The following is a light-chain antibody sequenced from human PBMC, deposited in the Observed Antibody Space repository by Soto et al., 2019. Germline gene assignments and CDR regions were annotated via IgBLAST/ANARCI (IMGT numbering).Light chain of an antibody. Sequence: IVLTQSPATMSFAPGEMATRSCSTSQSVSRNLAWYQQKPGQAPRLLIYDASQRATGIAARFSGSGSGTDFTLTISSLEPEDFAVYYCQQRTDRPPWTFGQGTKVDIK. J-gene: IGKJ1*01. V-gene: IGKV3-11*01. CDR3: QQRTDRPPWT. CDR1: QSVSRN. CDR2: DAS.